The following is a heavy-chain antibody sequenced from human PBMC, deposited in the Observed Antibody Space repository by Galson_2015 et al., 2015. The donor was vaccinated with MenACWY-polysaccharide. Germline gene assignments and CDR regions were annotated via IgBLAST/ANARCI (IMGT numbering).Heavy chain of an antibody. CDR3: ARDGSRGGVGASDH. V-gene: IGHV3-74*01. Sequence: SLRLSCAASGFTFRSYWMHWVRRAPGKGLVWVSRISSDGSNTDYADSVKGRFTISRDNAKNTVYLQVNSLRAEDTAVYYCARDGSRGGVGASDHWGQGTLVTVSS. D-gene: IGHD1-26*01. CDR1: GFTFRSYW. CDR2: ISSDGSNT. J-gene: IGHJ4*02.